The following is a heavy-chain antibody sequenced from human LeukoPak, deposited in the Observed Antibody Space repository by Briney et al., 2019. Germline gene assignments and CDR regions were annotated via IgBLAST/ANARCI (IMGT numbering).Heavy chain of an antibody. CDR2: ISCSGGST. CDR1: GFTFSSYP. Sequence: GGSLRLSCAASGFTFSSYPMSWVRQTPGKGLEWVGDISCSGGSTYYAASVKGRFTISRDNSKNTLYLQMNSLRAEDTAVYYCAKGRCFGEPIPPDYWGQGTLVTVSS. J-gene: IGHJ4*02. D-gene: IGHD3-10*01. CDR3: AKGRCFGEPIPPDY. V-gene: IGHV3-23*01.